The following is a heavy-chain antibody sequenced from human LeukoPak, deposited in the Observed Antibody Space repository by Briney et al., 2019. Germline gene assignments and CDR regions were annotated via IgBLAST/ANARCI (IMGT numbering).Heavy chain of an antibody. CDR2: TYYRSKWYN. J-gene: IGHJ2*01. CDR1: GDSVSSNSAA. V-gene: IGHV6-1*01. D-gene: IGHD6-19*01. Sequence: SQTLSLTCAISGDSVSSNSAAWNWLRQSPSRGLEWLGRTYYRSKWYNDYAVSVKSRITINPDTSKNQFSLQLNSVTPEDTAVYYCARDQGIAVAWGFFHWYFDLWGRGTLVTVSS. CDR3: ARDQGIAVAWGFFHWYFDL.